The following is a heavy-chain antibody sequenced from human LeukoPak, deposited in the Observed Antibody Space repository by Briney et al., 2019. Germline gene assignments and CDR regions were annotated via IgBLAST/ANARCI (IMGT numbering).Heavy chain of an antibody. J-gene: IGHJ4*02. CDR1: GYTFTSYG. Sequence: ASVKVSCKASGYTFTSYGISWVLQAPGQGLEWMGWISAYNGNTNYAQKLQGRVTMTTDTSTSTAYMELRSLRSDDTAVYYCARDMNSSGFGLSYFDYWGQGTLVTVSS. CDR2: ISAYNGNT. CDR3: ARDMNSSGFGLSYFDY. V-gene: IGHV1-18*01. D-gene: IGHD6-19*01.